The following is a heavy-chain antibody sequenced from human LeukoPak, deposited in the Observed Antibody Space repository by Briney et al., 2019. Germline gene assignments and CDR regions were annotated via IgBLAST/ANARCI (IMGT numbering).Heavy chain of an antibody. CDR2: ISTYNDNT. D-gene: IGHD3-16*01. J-gene: IGHJ4*02. CDR1: GYTFTSYG. CDR3: ARDWGSIKVITDY. V-gene: IGHV1-18*01. Sequence: GASVNVSCKASGYTFTSYGISWVRQAPGQGLEWMGWISTYNDNTNYAQKYQGRATMTTDTSTSAAYMELRSLRSDDTAVYYCARDWGSIKVITDYWGQGTLVTVSS.